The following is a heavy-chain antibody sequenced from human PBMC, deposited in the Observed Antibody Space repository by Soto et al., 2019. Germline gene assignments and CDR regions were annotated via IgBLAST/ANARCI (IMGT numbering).Heavy chain of an antibody. CDR2: ISSSGSTI. CDR1: GFTFSDYY. Sequence: QVQLVESGGGLVKPGGSLRLSCAASGFTFSDYYMSWIRQAPGKGLEWVSYISSSGSTIYYADSVKGRFTISRDTAKNSLYLQVNSLRAEDTAVYYCAGPGGTIFGVVIIPRCGGGVDYWGQGTLVTFSS. CDR3: AGPGGTIFGVVIIPRCGGGVDY. J-gene: IGHJ4*02. V-gene: IGHV3-11*01. D-gene: IGHD3-3*01.